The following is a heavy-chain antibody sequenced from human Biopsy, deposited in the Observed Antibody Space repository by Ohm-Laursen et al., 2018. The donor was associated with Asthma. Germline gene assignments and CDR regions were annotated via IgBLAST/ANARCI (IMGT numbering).Heavy chain of an antibody. D-gene: IGHD1-26*01. CDR3: ARAGALIVGATMGY. CDR2: INPSGGST. Sequence: ASVKVSCKASGGTFSRYAISWVRQAPGQGLGWMGIINPSGGSTSYAQKFQGRVTMTRDTSTSIVYMELSSPRSEDTAVYYCARAGALIVGATMGYWGQGTLVTVSS. CDR1: GGTFSRYA. J-gene: IGHJ4*02. V-gene: IGHV1-46*01.